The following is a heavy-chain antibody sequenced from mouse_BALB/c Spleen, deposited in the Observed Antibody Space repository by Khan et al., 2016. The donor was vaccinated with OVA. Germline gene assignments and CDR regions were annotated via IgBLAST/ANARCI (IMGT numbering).Heavy chain of an antibody. V-gene: IGHV5-6*01. J-gene: IGHJ3*01. CDR2: ISSDGDYT. D-gene: IGHD4-1*01. CDR1: GFTFSPYS. Sequence: VQLKESGGDLVKSGGSLKLSCAASGFTFSPYSMSWFRQTPDKRLEWVATISSDGDYTYYPDSVKGRFNISRDNAKNTLYLQMSSLKSEDTAIYYCATHLTGSFAYWGQGTLVTVSA. CDR3: ATHLTGSFAY.